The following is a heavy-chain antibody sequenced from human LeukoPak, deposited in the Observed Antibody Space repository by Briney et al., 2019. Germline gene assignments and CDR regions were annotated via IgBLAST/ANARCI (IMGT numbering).Heavy chain of an antibody. J-gene: IGHJ6*02. V-gene: IGHV1-18*01. CDR1: GYTFTIYG. Sequence: ASVKVSFKASGYTFTIYGISWVRQAPGQGLEWMGWISAYNGNTNYSQKLQGRVTMTTDTSTSTAYMELRSLRSDDTAVYYCARDLLRFLEWLPKYYYYYYGMDVWGQGTTVTVSS. CDR3: ARDLLRFLEWLPKYYYYYYGMDV. D-gene: IGHD3-3*01. CDR2: ISAYNGNT.